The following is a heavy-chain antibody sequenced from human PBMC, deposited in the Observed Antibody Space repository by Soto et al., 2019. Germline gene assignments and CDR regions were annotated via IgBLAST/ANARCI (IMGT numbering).Heavy chain of an antibody. CDR3: ARDGEYYYGSGSLRYYYYYMDV. Sequence: QVQLVESGGGVVQPGRSLRLSCAASGFTFSSYGMHWVRQAPGKGLEWVAVIWYDGSNKYYADSVKGRFTISRDNSKNTLYLQMNSLRAEDTAVYYCARDGEYYYGSGSLRYYYYYMDVWGKGTTVTVSS. D-gene: IGHD3-10*01. CDR1: GFTFSSYG. J-gene: IGHJ6*03. V-gene: IGHV3-33*01. CDR2: IWYDGSNK.